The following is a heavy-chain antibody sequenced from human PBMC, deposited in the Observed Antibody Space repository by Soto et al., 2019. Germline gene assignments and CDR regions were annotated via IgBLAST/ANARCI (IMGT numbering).Heavy chain of an antibody. Sequence: ASVKVSCKASGYIFTGYYIHWVRQAPGQGLEWMGWINPNSGGTNLAQKFQGRVTMTRDTSISTAYMYQNRLRYDDTAVYYCARFCFDCGTGLSGLFAPWARGSLDT. V-gene: IGHV1-2*02. CDR2: INPNSGGT. D-gene: IGHD2-21*01. CDR3: ARFCFDCGTGLSGLFAP. J-gene: IGHJ5*02. CDR1: GYIFTGYY.